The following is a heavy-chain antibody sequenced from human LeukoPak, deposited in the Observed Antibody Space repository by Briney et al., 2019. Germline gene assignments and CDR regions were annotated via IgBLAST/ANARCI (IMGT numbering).Heavy chain of an antibody. CDR2: IYTSGST. CDR3: ARHRMVRGVITYWFDP. Sequence: PSETLSLTCTVSGGSISSGSYYWSWIRQPAGKGLEWIGRIYTSGSTNYNPSLKSRVTISVDTSKNQFSLKLSSVTAADTAVYYCARHRMVRGVITYWFDPWGQGTLVTVSS. CDR1: GGSISSGSYY. V-gene: IGHV4-61*02. J-gene: IGHJ5*02. D-gene: IGHD3-10*01.